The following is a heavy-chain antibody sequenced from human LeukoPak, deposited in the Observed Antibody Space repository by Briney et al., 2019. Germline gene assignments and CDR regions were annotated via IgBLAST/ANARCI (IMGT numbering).Heavy chain of an antibody. CDR3: ARQGSSVGAKYYYYSMDV. CDR2: INHGGST. CDR1: GGSSIGYY. V-gene: IGHV4-34*01. J-gene: IGHJ6*03. Sequence: SEPPSLTCAVYGGSSIGYYWCCSRAPPGRRLWWMAEINHGGSTNYNPSLKSRVTISVDTSKNQFSLKLSSVTAADTAVYYCARQGSSVGAKYYYYSMDVWGKGTTVTISS. D-gene: IGHD1-26*01.